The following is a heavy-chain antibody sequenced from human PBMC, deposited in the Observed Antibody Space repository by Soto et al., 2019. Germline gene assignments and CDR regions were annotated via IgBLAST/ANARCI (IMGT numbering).Heavy chain of an antibody. D-gene: IGHD3-22*01. CDR2: ITSSSDTI. V-gene: IGHV3-48*02. J-gene: IGHJ6*02. CDR3: AGVVVVIPPGYYYAMDV. Sequence: EVQLVESGGGLVQPGGSLRLSCAASGFTFSSFHMNWVRQAPGRGLEWVAYITSSSDTIYYSDSVKGRFTISRDNGKNSLFLQMNSLRDEDTAVYYCAGVVVVIPPGYYYAMDVGGQGTTVTVSS. CDR1: GFTFSSFH.